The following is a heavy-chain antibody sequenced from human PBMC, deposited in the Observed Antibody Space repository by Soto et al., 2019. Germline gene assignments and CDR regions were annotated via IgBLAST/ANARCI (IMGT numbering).Heavy chain of an antibody. CDR1: GFTFSSYS. D-gene: IGHD1-26*01. CDR3: ARDPYSGSYFWFDP. Sequence: EVQLVESGGGLVKPGGSLRLSCAASGFTFSSYSMNWVRQAPGKGLEWVLSISSSSSYIYYADSVKGRFTISRDNAKNSLYLQMNSLRAEDTAVYYCARDPYSGSYFWFDPWGQGTLVTVSS. V-gene: IGHV3-21*01. CDR2: ISSSSSYI. J-gene: IGHJ5*02.